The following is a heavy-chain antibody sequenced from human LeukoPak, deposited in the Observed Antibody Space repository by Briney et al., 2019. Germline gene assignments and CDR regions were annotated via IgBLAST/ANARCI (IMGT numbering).Heavy chain of an antibody. D-gene: IGHD5-24*01. CDR1: GFTFSNAW. V-gene: IGHV3-15*01. CDR3: TSSRDGYNGAFDI. Sequence: KPGGSLRLSCAASGFTFSNAWMSWVRQAPGKGLEWVGRIKSKTDGGTTDYAAPVKGRFTISRDDSKNTLYLQMNSLKTEDTAVYYCTSSRDGYNGAFDIWGQGTMVTVSS. CDR2: IKSKTDGGTT. J-gene: IGHJ3*02.